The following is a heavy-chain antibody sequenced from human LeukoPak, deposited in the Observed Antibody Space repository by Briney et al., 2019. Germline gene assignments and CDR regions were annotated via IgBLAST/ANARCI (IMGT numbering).Heavy chain of an antibody. CDR2: INHSGST. V-gene: IGHV4-34*01. CDR3: ARDILYYDYVWGSYRPTGFDY. J-gene: IGHJ4*02. Sequence: SETLSLTCAVYGGSFSGYYWSWIRQPPGKGLEWIGEINHSGSTNYNPSLKSRVTISVDTSKNQFSLRLSSVTAADTAVYYCARDILYYDYVWGSYRPTGFDYWGQGTLVTVSS. CDR1: GGSFSGYY. D-gene: IGHD3-16*02.